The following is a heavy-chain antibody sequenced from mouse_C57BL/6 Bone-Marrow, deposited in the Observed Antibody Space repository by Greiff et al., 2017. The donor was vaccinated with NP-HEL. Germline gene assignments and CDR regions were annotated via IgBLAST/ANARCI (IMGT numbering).Heavy chain of an antibody. CDR3: ARNSNHKYYFDY. CDR2: ISDGGSYT. Sequence: EVQVVESGGGLVKPGGSLKLSCAASGFTFSSYAMSWVRQTPEKRLEWVATISDGGSYTYYPDNVKGRFTISRDNAKNNLYLQMSHLKSEDTAMYYCARNSNHKYYFDYWGQGTTLTVSS. CDR1: GFTFSSYA. J-gene: IGHJ2*01. D-gene: IGHD2-5*01. V-gene: IGHV5-4*01.